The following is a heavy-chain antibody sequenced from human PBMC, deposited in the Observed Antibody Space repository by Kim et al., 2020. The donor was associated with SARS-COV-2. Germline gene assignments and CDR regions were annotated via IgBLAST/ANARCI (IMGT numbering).Heavy chain of an antibody. V-gene: IGHV3-21*01. CDR2: ISSSGTNT. Sequence: GGSLRLSCATSGFTLSSYGLNWVSQAPGKGLEWVSSISSSGTNTHYADSLEGRFTISKDSAKNSLYLQMNSLRAEDTAIYYCARGGYPRYWGQGTLVTVSS. J-gene: IGHJ4*02. D-gene: IGHD6-25*01. CDR1: GFTLSSYG. CDR3: ARGGYPRY.